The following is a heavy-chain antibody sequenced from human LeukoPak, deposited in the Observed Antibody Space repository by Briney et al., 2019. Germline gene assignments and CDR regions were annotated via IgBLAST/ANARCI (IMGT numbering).Heavy chain of an antibody. CDR2: IGSSISYI. CDR3: AREGYYSGMDV. V-gene: IGHV3-21*01. J-gene: IGHJ6*02. Sequence: GGSLRLSCAASGFTFRSYGMKWVRQAPGKGLEWVSFIGSSISYISYADSVKGRFAISRDNAKNSLYLQMNSLRAEDTAVYYCAREGYYSGMDVWGQGTTVTVSS. CDR1: GFTFRSYG.